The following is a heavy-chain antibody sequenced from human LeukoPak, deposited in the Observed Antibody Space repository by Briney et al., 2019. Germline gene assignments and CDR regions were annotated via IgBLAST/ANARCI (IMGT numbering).Heavy chain of an antibody. CDR3: ARLDCGGDCYSIDY. D-gene: IGHD2-21*02. CDR1: GGSISSYY. CDR2: IYYSGST. J-gene: IGHJ4*02. V-gene: IGHV4-59*08. Sequence: SETLSLTCTVSGGSISSYYWSWIRQPPGKGLEWIGYIYYSGSTNYNPSLKSRVTISVDTSKNQFSLKLSSVTAADTAVYYCARLDCGGDCYSIDYWGQGTLVTVSS.